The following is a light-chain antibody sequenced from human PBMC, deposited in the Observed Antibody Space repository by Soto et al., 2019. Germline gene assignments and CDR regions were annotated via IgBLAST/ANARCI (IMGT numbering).Light chain of an antibody. CDR1: QSVNSY. CDR3: QHYNSYSEA. CDR2: DAS. Sequence: EIVLTQSPATLSLSPGERATLSCRASQSVNSYLAWYQQKPGQAPRLLIYDASNRATGIPARFSGSGSGTDFTLTISSLEPEDFATYYCQHYNSYSEAFGQGTKVEL. V-gene: IGKV3-11*01. J-gene: IGKJ1*01.